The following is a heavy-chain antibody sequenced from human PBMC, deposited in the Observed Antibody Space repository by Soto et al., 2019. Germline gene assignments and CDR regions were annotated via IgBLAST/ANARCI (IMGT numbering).Heavy chain of an antibody. D-gene: IGHD2-21*01. V-gene: IGHV3-23*01. Sequence: GGSLRLSCAASGFTFSTYAMTWVRQAPGKGLEWVSAISNSGGATYYADSVRGRFTVSRDNSKSTLYLQMNSLRAEDTAVYYCAKLVDSHSTYWGQGTLVTVSS. CDR3: AKLVDSHSTY. CDR1: GFTFSTYA. J-gene: IGHJ4*02. CDR2: ISNSGGAT.